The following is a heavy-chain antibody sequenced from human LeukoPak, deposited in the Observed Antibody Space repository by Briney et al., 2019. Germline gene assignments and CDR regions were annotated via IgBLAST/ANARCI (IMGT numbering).Heavy chain of an antibody. D-gene: IGHD1-1*01. CDR1: GFTFNKAW. CDR2: IKSKSEGGTR. Sequence: GGSLTLSCAASGFTFNKAWMSWVRQAPGKGLEWVGRIKSKSEGGTRDFAAPVKGRVTISRDESKNTLYLQMDSLKIEDTAIYYCTAGTGNSDFDYWGQGTLVTVSS. J-gene: IGHJ4*02. CDR3: TAGTGNSDFDY. V-gene: IGHV3-15*01.